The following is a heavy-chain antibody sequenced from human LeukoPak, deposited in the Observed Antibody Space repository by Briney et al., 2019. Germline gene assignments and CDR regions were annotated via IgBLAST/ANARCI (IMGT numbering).Heavy chain of an antibody. CDR3: ARNDSSGYFDY. V-gene: IGHV4-38-2*01. Sequence: SETLSLTCAVSDYSISSHNYWGWIRHPPGKGLEWIGSVYHSGSTHYSPSLKSRVTISVGTSKNQFSLKLSSVTAADTAVYYCARNDSSGYFDYWGQGTLVTVSS. CDR1: DYSISSHNY. D-gene: IGHD3-22*01. CDR2: VYHSGST. J-gene: IGHJ4*02.